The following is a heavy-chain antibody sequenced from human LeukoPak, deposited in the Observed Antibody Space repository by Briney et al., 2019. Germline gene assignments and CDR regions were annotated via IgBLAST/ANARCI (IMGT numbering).Heavy chain of an antibody. Sequence: RASLKVSCRASGYTFTTYGISWGGRAPGQGLEWMGWISANNGNTNYAQKLQGRVTMTTDTSTSTAYMVLRSLRSDDTAVYYCARGSVGYCSGGSCYLWFDPWGQGTLVTVSS. CDR3: ARGSVGYCSGGSCYLWFDP. CDR2: ISANNGNT. J-gene: IGHJ5*02. V-gene: IGHV1-18*01. D-gene: IGHD2-15*01. CDR1: GYTFTTYG.